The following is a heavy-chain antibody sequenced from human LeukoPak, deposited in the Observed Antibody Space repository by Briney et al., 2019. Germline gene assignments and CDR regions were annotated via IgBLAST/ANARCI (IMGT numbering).Heavy chain of an antibody. CDR1: GYTFSSYS. Sequence: GGSLRLSCAAPGYTFSSYSMNWVRQAPGKGLEWVSSISSSNNYIYYADSVKGRFTISRDNAKNSLYLQMNSLRAEDTAVYYCARAHNFYGGNSKGAFDIWGQGTLVTVSS. CDR3: ARAHNFYGGNSKGAFDI. CDR2: ISSSNNYI. D-gene: IGHD4-23*01. V-gene: IGHV3-21*01. J-gene: IGHJ3*02.